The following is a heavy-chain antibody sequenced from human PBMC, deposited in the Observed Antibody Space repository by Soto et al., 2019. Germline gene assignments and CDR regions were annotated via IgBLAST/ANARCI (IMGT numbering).Heavy chain of an antibody. D-gene: IGHD3-10*01. CDR1: GHSVSTNSAV. CDR3: ARAGPDYYYCGLDV. V-gene: IGHV6-1*01. CDR2: THYRSKWYN. Sequence: PSQTHSLPCAVCGHSVSTNSAVWHWIRQSPSRGDEWLGRTHYRSKWYNDYAVAVNSRININADTSKNQSSLQLNSVTPEDTAVYYCARAGPDYYYCGLDVWGQGTTVTVSA. J-gene: IGHJ6*01.